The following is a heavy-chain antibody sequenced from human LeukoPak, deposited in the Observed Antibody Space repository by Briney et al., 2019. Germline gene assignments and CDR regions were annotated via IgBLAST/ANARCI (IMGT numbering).Heavy chain of an antibody. D-gene: IGHD5-18*01. CDR3: ARAHGYSYGYEDY. J-gene: IGHJ4*02. CDR1: GFTFSSYS. CDR2: ISSSSSYI. Sequence: GGSLRLSCAASGFTFSSYSMNWVRQAPGKGLEWVSSISSSSSYIYYADSVKGRFTISRDNAKNSLYLQMNSLRAEDTAVYYCARAHGYSYGYEDYWGQGTLVTVSS. V-gene: IGHV3-21*01.